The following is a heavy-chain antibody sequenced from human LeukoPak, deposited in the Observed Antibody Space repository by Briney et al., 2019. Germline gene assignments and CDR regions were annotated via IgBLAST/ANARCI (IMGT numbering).Heavy chain of an antibody. Sequence: ASVKVSCKASGYTFTGYYMHWVRQAPGQGLEWMGWINPNSGGTNYAQKFQGRVTMTRDTSISTAYMELNRLRSDDTAVYYCARDYDFWSGYPTNWFDPWGQGTLVTVSS. D-gene: IGHD3-3*01. J-gene: IGHJ5*02. V-gene: IGHV1-2*02. CDR1: GYTFTGYY. CDR2: INPNSGGT. CDR3: ARDYDFWSGYPTNWFDP.